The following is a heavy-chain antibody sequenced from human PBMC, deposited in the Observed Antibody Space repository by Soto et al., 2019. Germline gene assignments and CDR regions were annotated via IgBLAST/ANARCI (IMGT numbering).Heavy chain of an antibody. CDR2: IIPIFGTA. V-gene: IGHV1-69*13. J-gene: IGHJ4*02. CDR1: EGTFSSYA. CDR3: ARVLDTAMVLVG. Sequence: SVKVSCKASEGTFSSYAVSWVRQAPGQRLEWMGGIIPIFGTANYAQKFKGRVTITADESTSTAYMELSSLRSEDTAVYYCARVLDTAMVLVGWGQGTLVTVS. D-gene: IGHD5-18*01.